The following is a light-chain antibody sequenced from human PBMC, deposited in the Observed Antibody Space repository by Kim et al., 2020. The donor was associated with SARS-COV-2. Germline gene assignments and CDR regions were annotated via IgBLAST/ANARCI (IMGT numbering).Light chain of an antibody. V-gene: IGKV3-15*01. CDR1: QSVSSN. CDR2: GAS. Sequence: VSPGDRATLSCRASQSVSSNLAWYQQKPGQAPRLLVSGASTRATGIPARFSGSGSGTEFTLTISSLQSEDFAVYYCHQYNNWPSTFGQGTKVEIK. CDR3: HQYNNWPST. J-gene: IGKJ1*01.